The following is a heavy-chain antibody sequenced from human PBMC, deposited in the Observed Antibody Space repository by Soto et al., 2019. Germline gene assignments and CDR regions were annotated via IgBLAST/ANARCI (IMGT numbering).Heavy chain of an antibody. J-gene: IGHJ4*02. CDR3: ARRGSGSYSDY. D-gene: IGHD3-10*01. V-gene: IGHV4-39*01. CDR2: IYYSGST. Sequence: PSATLSLTCTVSGGSISSSSYYWGWIRQPPGKGLEWIGSIYYSGSTYYNPSLKSRVTISVDTSKNQFSLKLSSVTAADTAVYYCARRGSGSYSDYWGQGTLVTVSS. CDR1: GGSISSSSYY.